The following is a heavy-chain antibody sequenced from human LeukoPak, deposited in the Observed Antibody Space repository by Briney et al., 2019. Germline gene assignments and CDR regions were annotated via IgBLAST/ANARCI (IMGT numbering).Heavy chain of an antibody. D-gene: IGHD3-22*01. J-gene: IGHJ4*02. CDR1: GGTFSTSA. CDR3: ARGLGDSSGYYFSDN. CDR2: IIPSFGTG. V-gene: IGHV1-69*13. Sequence: ASVKVSCKTSGGTFSTSAISWVRRAPGQGLEWMGGIIPSFGTGNYAQKFQGRVTITADEFTSTAYMELSSLTSEDTAVYYCARGLGDSSGYYFSDNWGQGTLVTVSS.